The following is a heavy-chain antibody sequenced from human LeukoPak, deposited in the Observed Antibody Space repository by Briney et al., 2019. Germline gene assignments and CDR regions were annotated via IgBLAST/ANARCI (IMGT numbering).Heavy chain of an antibody. Sequence: SETLSLTCTVSGASISSTTYYWAWIRHPPGKGLEWIGSIYKAENTHYSPSLRSRDFISVDTSNNQFSLTLSAVPAQHAAVYFCTRHETNNYGPGTPFVFWGQGTLVSVSS. D-gene: IGHD3-10*01. CDR3: TRHETNNYGPGTPFVF. CDR1: GASISSTTYY. CDR2: IYKAENT. V-gene: IGHV4-39*01. J-gene: IGHJ4*02.